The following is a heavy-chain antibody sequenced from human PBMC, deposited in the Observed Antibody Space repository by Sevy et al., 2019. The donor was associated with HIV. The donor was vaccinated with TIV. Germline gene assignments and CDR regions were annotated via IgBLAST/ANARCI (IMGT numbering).Heavy chain of an antibody. CDR1: GGSISNYF. D-gene: IGHD6-13*01. CDR3: ARESIGAVGDFDY. J-gene: IGHJ4*02. V-gene: IGHV4-59*01. Sequence: SETLSLTCTVSGGSISNYFWSWIRHPPGKGLEWIGYIYYSGNINYNPSLKSRVTISVDSSKNQFSLKLSSVTAADTAVYYCARESIGAVGDFDYWGQGTLVTVSS. CDR2: IYYSGNI.